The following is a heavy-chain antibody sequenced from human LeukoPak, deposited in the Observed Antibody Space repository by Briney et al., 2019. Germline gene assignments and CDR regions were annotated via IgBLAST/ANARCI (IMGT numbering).Heavy chain of an antibody. V-gene: IGHV3-48*03. CDR1: GFTFSSYW. CDR2: ISSSATTI. D-gene: IGHD6-19*01. CDR3: ACSIAVAGSQFDN. Sequence: PGGSLRLSCAASGFTFSSYWMSWVRQAPGKGLEWVAYISSSATTIHYADSVKGRFTVSRDNAKNSLFLQMNSLRAEDTAIYYCACSIAVAGSQFDNWGQGTLVTVSS. J-gene: IGHJ4*02.